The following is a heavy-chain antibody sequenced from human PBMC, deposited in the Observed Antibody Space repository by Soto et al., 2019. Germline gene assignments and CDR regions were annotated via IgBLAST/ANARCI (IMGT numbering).Heavy chain of an antibody. V-gene: IGHV3-23*01. CDR2: ISGSGGST. CDR3: AKDPRQHYCTNGVCFVALFDY. D-gene: IGHD2-8*01. J-gene: IGHJ4*02. Sequence: GGSLRLSCAASGFTFSSYAMSWVRQAPGKGLEWVSAISGSGGSTYYADSVKGRFTISRDNSKNTLYLQMNSLRAEDTAVYYCAKDPRQHYCTNGVCFVALFDYRGQGTSVTVSS. CDR1: GFTFSSYA.